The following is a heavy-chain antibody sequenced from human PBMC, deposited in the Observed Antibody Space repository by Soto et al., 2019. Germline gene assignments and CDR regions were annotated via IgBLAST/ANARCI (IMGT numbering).Heavy chain of an antibody. CDR2: IYDSGST. V-gene: IGHV4-59*12. Sequence: NPSETLSLTCTVSGGSIISYYWSWIRQPPGKGLEWIGYIYDSGSTSYNPSLKSRVTISVDTSKNQFSLKLSSVTAADTAVYYCARVPSPWGQGTLVTVSS. CDR3: ARVPSP. J-gene: IGHJ5*02. CDR1: GGSIISYY.